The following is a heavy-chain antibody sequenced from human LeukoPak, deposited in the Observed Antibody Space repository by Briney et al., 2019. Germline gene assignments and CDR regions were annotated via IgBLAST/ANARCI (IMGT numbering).Heavy chain of an antibody. CDR2: IIPIFGTA. Sequence: ASVKVSCKASGGTFSSYAISWVRQAPGQGLEWMGGIIPIFGTANYAQKFQGRVTITADESTCTAYMELSSLRSEDTAVYYCARDCAYYDSSGYYSSDYYYGMDVWGQGTTVTVSS. CDR3: ARDCAYYDSSGYYSSDYYYGMDV. CDR1: GGTFSSYA. J-gene: IGHJ6*02. D-gene: IGHD3-22*01. V-gene: IGHV1-69*13.